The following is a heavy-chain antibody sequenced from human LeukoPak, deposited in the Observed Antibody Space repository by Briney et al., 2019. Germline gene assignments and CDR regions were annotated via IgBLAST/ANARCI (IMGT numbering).Heavy chain of an antibody. CDR2: INHSGST. CDR1: GGSFSGYY. J-gene: IGHJ3*02. V-gene: IGHV4-34*01. D-gene: IGHD6-19*01. Sequence: KPSETLSLTCAVYGGSFSGYYWSWIRQPPGKGLEWIGEINHSGSTNYNPSLKSRVTISVDTSKNQFSLKLSSVTAADTAVYYCARGSTRQWRDAFDIWGQGTMDTVSS. CDR3: ARGSTRQWRDAFDI.